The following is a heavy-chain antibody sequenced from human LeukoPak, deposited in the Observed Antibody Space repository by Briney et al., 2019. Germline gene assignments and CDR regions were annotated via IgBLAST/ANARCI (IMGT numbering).Heavy chain of an antibody. D-gene: IGHD4-17*01. J-gene: IGHJ5*02. CDR2: INPDGSQT. CDR3: ARDLGYGALDP. V-gene: IGHV3-7*01. Sequence: GGSLRLSCAASGFTFSTYWMNWVCQAPGKGLEWVALINPDGSQTNYVDSVRGRFTISRDNAENSLYLQMNSLRAEDTAVYYCARDLGYGALDPWGQGTLVTVSS. CDR1: GFTFSTYW.